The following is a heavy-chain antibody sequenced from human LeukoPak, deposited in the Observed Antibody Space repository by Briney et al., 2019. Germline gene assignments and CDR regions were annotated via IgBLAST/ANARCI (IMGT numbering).Heavy chain of an antibody. CDR2: ISAYNGNT. D-gene: IGHD1-26*01. CDR3: ARGYSGSYFDAFDI. J-gene: IGHJ3*02. V-gene: IGHV1-18*01. CDR1: GYTFTSYG. Sequence: ASVKVSCKASGYTFTSYGISWVRQAPGQGLEWMGWISAYNGNTNYAQKLQGRVTMTTDTSTSTAYMELRSLRSDDTAMYYCARGYSGSYFDAFDIWGQGTMVTVSS.